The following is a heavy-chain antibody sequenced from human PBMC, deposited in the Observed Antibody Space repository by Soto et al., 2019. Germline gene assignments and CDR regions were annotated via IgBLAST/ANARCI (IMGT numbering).Heavy chain of an antibody. D-gene: IGHD2-2*01. CDR3: PRGVCSSTSCYLVGWFDP. V-gene: IGHV4-30-4*01. CDR2: TYYSGRT. Sequence: QVQLQESGAGLVKPSQTLSLTCTVSGGSISSGDYYWSWIRQPPGKGLEWIGSTYYSGRTYYNPPLRSGVTISVDTSRNQFSLKRSSVTAADSAVYYCPRGVCSSTSCYLVGWFDPWGQGTLVTVSS. CDR1: GGSISSGDYY. J-gene: IGHJ5*02.